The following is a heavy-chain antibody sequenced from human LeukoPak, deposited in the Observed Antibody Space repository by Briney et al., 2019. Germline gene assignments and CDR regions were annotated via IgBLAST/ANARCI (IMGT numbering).Heavy chain of an antibody. D-gene: IGHD3-22*01. V-gene: IGHV4-39*07. J-gene: IGHJ4*01. CDR2: INHSGST. CDR1: GVSISSSNSY. Sequence: SETLSLTCTVSGVSISSSNSYWGWIRQPPGKGLEWIGEINHSGSTNYNPSLKSRVTISVDTSKNHFSLKLTSVTAADTAVYYCARGIGSGYTDDWGHGTLVTVSS. CDR3: ARGIGSGYTDD.